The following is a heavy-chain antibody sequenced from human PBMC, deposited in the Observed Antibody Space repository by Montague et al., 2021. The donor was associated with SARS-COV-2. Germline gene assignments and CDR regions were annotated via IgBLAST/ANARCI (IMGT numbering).Heavy chain of an antibody. CDR2: ISGSGGST. D-gene: IGHD3-22*01. J-gene: IGHJ4*02. V-gene: IGHV3-23*01. Sequence: SLRLSCAASGFTFSSYAISWVRQAPGKGLEWVSAISGSGGSTYYADSVKGRFTISRDNSKNTLYLQMDSLRAEDTAVYYCRVGNYYDSISDYWGQGTLVTVSS. CDR3: RVGNYYDSISDY. CDR1: GFTFSSYA.